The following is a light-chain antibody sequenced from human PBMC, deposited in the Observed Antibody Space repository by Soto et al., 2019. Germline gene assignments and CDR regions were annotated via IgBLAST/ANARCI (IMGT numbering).Light chain of an antibody. CDR2: DSS. CDR1: QSVSSH. Sequence: EVELTQSPATLSLSPGETATLSCRASQSVSSHLAWYQQQTGQAHRLLIYDSSTRATGIPARFSGSGSGTEFTLTISSLQSEDFPVCNCHHYHNRPMTFGQGNDWRL. CDR3: HHYHNRPMT. V-gene: IGKV3-15*01. J-gene: IGKJ5*01.